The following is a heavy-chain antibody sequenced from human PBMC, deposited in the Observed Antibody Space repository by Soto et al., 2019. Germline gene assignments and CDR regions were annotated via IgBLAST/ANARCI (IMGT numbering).Heavy chain of an antibody. CDR1: GFTFSSYG. CDR2: ISYDGSNK. D-gene: IGHD1-26*01. CDR3: AKDLYSGTSHPDY. Sequence: GGSLRLSCAASGFTFSSYGMHWVRQAPGKGLEWVAAISYDGSNKYYADSVKGRFTISRDNSKNTLYVQMNSLRAEDTAVYYCAKDLYSGTSHPDYWGQGTLVTVSS. J-gene: IGHJ4*02. V-gene: IGHV3-30*18.